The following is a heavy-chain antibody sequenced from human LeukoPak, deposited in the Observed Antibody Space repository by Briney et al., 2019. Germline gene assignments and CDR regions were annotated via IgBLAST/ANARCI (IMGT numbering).Heavy chain of an antibody. J-gene: IGHJ4*02. D-gene: IGHD5-24*01. V-gene: IGHV4-34*01. Sequence: SETLSLTRAVYGGSFSGYYWSWIRQPPGKGLEWIGEINHSGSTNYNPSLKSRVTISVDTSKNQFSLKLSSVTAADTAVYYCARHRRWLQLRGGDFDYWGQGTLVTVSS. CDR2: INHSGST. CDR1: GGSFSGYY. CDR3: ARHRRWLQLRGGDFDY.